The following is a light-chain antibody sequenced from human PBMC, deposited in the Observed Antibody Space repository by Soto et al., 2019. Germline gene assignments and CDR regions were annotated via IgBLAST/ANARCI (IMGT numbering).Light chain of an antibody. J-gene: IGLJ1*01. Sequence: QPVLTQQPSASSTPGQTVTISCSGSTSNIGTFYVYWYQHLPGTAPKLLIFLGDQRASGVSDRFSGSKSGTSASLAINGLRSDDEADYYCAAWDDNLNADVFGSGTKLTVL. V-gene: IGLV1-47*02. CDR1: TSNIGTFY. CDR2: LGD. CDR3: AAWDDNLNADV.